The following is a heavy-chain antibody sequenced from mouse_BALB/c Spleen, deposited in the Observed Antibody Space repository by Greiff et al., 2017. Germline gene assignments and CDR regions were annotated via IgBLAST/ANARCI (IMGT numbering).Heavy chain of an antibody. D-gene: IGHD2-14*01. CDR1: GFTFSSYA. CDR3: ARGRRYDGGDYFDY. V-gene: IGHV5-6-5*01. Sequence: EVQLVESGGGLVKPGGSLKLSCAASGFTFSSYAMSWVRQTPEKRLEWVASISSGGSTYYPDSVKGRFTISRDNARNILYLQMSSLRSEDTAMYYCARGRRYDGGDYFDYWGQGTTLTVSA. CDR2: ISSGGST. J-gene: IGHJ2*01.